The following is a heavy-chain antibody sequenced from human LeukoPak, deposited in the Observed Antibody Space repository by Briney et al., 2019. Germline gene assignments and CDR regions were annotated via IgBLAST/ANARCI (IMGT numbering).Heavy chain of an antibody. V-gene: IGHV3-23*01. CDR1: GFTFSSYA. Sequence: GGSLRLSCAASGFTFSSYAMSWVRQAPGKGLERVSSISGSGSSTYYADSVKGRFTISRDNSKNTLYLQMNSLRAEDTAVYYVARYYDFWSGEYYFDYWGQGTLVTVSS. CDR3: ARYYDFWSGEYYFDY. CDR2: ISGSGSST. D-gene: IGHD3-3*01. J-gene: IGHJ4*02.